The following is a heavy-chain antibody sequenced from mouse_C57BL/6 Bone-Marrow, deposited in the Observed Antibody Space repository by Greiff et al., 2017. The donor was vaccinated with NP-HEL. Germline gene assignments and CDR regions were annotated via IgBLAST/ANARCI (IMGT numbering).Heavy chain of an antibody. J-gene: IGHJ3*01. CDR1: GYTFTSYW. V-gene: IGHV1-50*01. CDR2: IDPSDSYT. CDR3: AIEGYPPWFAY. Sequence: QVQLQQPGAELVKPGASVKLSCKASGYTFTSYWMQWVKQRPGQGLEWIGEIDPSDSYTNYNQKFKGKATLTVDTSSSTAYMQLSSLTSEESAVYYCAIEGYPPWFAYGGQGTLVTVSA.